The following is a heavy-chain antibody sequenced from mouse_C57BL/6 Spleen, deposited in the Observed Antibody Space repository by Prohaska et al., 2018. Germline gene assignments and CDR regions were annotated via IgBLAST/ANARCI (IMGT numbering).Heavy chain of an antibody. CDR3: GNFDV. V-gene: IGHV1-26*01. Sequence: EVQLQQSGPELVKPGASVKISCKASGYTFTDYYMNWVKQSHGKRLEWIGDINPNNGGTSYNQQFKGKATLTVDKSPRTAYMELRSLTTEESAGYYCGNFDVGGTGTTVTVSS. CDR2: INPNNGGT. CDR1: GYTFTDYY. J-gene: IGHJ1*03.